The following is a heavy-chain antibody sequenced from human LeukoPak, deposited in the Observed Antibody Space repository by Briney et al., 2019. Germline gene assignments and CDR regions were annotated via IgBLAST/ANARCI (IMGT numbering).Heavy chain of an antibody. D-gene: IGHD3-22*01. CDR3: ARGPRDYYDSSGYYPDY. CDR1: GGSFSGYY. J-gene: IGHJ4*02. V-gene: IGHV4-34*01. CDR2: INHSGST. Sequence: SETLSLTCAVYGGSFSGYYWSWIRQPPGKGLEWIGEINHSGSTNYNPSLKSRVTISVDTSKNQFSPKLSSVTAADTAVYYCARGPRDYYDSSGYYPDYWGQGTLVTVSS.